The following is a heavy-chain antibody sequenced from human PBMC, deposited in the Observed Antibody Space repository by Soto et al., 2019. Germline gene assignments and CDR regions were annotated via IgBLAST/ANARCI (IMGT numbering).Heavy chain of an antibody. V-gene: IGHV4-39*01. Sequence: QVQLQESGPGLEKPSETLSLTCTVSGASISRSSSYWAWIRQSPGKGLEWIGSIYYSGNTYYKPSLKSRVTISADTSKDQFSLKLSSVTAADTAMYYCARQSRPLRWSYFDYWGQGTLVIVSS. CDR3: ARQSRPLRWSYFDY. CDR2: IYYSGNT. D-gene: IGHD3-10*01. CDR1: GASISRSSSY. J-gene: IGHJ4*02.